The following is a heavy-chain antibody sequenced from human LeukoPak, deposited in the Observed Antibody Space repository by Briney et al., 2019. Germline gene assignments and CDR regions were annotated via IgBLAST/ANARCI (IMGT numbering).Heavy chain of an antibody. CDR2: IHYSGST. J-gene: IGHJ3*02. D-gene: IGHD6-19*01. V-gene: IGHV4-31*03. CDR3: ARDRGAEQWLERLGDDAFDI. Sequence: SQTLSLTCIVSGGSISSSGYYWSWIRQHPGKGLEWIGYIHYSGSTYYNPSLKSRVTISVDTSKNQFSLKLSSVTAADTAVYYCARDRGAEQWLERLGDDAFDIWGQGTMVTVSS. CDR1: GGSISSSGYY.